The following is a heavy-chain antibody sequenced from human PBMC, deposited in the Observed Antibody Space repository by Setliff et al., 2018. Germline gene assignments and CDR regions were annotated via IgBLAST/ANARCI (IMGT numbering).Heavy chain of an antibody. J-gene: IGHJ4*02. Sequence: PGGSLRLSCAASGFTFSGHWMAWVRQAPGKGLEWVANINQDGGVKHYAGSVRGRFTISRDNAKNSLYLQMNSLTTEDTAFYYCVKSDRDSSGWYPDYWGQGTLVTVSS. CDR2: INQDGGVK. D-gene: IGHD6-19*01. V-gene: IGHV3-7*03. CDR1: GFTFSGHW. CDR3: VKSDRDSSGWYPDY.